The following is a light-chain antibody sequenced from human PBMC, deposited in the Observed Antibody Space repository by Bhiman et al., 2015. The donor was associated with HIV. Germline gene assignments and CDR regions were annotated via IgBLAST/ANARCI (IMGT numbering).Light chain of an antibody. J-gene: IGLJ3*02. CDR1: DSDIGINS. CDR3: AAWDDSLNGFWV. CDR2: GNV. V-gene: IGLV1-44*01. Sequence: QSVLTQSPSVSGTPGQRVTIFCSGSDSDIGINSVSWYQQLPGTAPKLLIYGNVXRPSRVPDRFSGSKSGTSASLAISGLQAEDEADYYCAAWDDSLNGFWVFGGGTKLTVL.